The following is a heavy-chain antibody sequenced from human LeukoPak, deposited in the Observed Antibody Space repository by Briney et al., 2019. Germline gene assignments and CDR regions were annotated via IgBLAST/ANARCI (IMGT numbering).Heavy chain of an antibody. D-gene: IGHD3-3*01. J-gene: IGHJ6*03. V-gene: IGHV3-66*02. Sequence: PGGSLRLSCAASGFTVSSNYMSWVRQAPGKWLEWVSVIYSGGSTYYADSVKGRFTISRDNSKNTLYLQMNSLRAEDTAVYYCAKGSKEVLFTRDHYMDVWGKGTTVTISS. CDR2: IYSGGST. CDR1: GFTVSSNY. CDR3: AKGSKEVLFTRDHYMDV.